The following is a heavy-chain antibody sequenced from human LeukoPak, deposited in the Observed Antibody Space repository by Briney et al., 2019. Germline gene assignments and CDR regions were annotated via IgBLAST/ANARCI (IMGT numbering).Heavy chain of an antibody. Sequence: PGGSLTLSCAASGFSFRSSWMHWVRQAPGRGPVWVSRIRSDGTNIRYADSVRGRFTVSRDNAKNTLYLQMNSLRVEDSAVYYCARDWGGSGPTSHDYWGQGTLVTVSS. CDR3: ARDWGGSGPTSHDY. D-gene: IGHD3-16*01. CDR2: IRSDGTNI. J-gene: IGHJ4*02. V-gene: IGHV3-74*01. CDR1: GFSFRSSW.